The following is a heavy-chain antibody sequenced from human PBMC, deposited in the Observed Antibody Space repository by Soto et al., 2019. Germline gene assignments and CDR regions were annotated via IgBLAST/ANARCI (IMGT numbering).Heavy chain of an antibody. CDR1: GGTFSSYA. V-gene: IGHV1-69*12. Sequence: QVQLVQSGAEVKKPGSSVNVSCKASGGTFSSYALSWVRQAPGQGLEWMGGIIPIFGTANYAQKFQGRVTITVDESTSTAYMDLSSLRSEDTAVYYCASPPTTGNSYYYGMDVWGQGTTDTVSS. CDR3: ASPPTTGNSYYYGMDV. J-gene: IGHJ6*02. CDR2: IIPIFGTA. D-gene: IGHD4-17*01.